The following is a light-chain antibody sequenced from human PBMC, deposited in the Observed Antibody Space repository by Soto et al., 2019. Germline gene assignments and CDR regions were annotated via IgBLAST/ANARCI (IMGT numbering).Light chain of an antibody. CDR1: QSVNSIY. V-gene: IGKV3-20*01. CDR2: GAS. Sequence: EIVLTQSPGTLSLSPGARAPLSCRASQSVNSIYLAWYQQKPGQAPRLLIYGASSRATGIPDRFSGSGSRTDFTLTISRLEPEDFALYYCQQYGGSPRTFGQGTKVDIK. CDR3: QQYGGSPRT. J-gene: IGKJ1*01.